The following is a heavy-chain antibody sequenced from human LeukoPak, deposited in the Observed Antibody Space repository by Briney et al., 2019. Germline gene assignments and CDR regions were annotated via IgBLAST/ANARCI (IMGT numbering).Heavy chain of an antibody. V-gene: IGHV1-69*04. CDR1: GGTFSDYA. CDR3: ARSYYGSGSYYYYFDY. Sequence: SVKVSCKPSGGTFSDYAFSWVRQAPGQGLEWVARIIPILGITNSALKFRGRVTITADNSTSTAYMELSSLTSEDTAAYYCARSYYGSGSYYYYFDYWAQGTLVTVSS. J-gene: IGHJ4*02. CDR2: IIPILGIT. D-gene: IGHD3-10*01.